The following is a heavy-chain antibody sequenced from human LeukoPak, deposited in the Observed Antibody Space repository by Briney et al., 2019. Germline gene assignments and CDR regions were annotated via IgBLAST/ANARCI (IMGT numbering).Heavy chain of an antibody. CDR3: ARLRDGYNFNPFDY. CDR2: IYYSGST. CDR1: GGSISSSSYY. V-gene: IGHV4-39*01. Sequence: SETLSLTCTVSGGSISSSSYYWGWLRQPPGKGLEWIGSIYYSGSTYYNPSLKSRVTISVDTSKNQFSLKLSSVTAADTAVYYCARLRDGYNFNPFDYWGQGTLVTVSS. D-gene: IGHD5-24*01. J-gene: IGHJ4*02.